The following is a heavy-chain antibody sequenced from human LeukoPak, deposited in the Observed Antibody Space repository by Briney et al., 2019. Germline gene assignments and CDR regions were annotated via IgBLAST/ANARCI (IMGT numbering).Heavy chain of an antibody. D-gene: IGHD3-9*01. CDR1: GFTFRIYA. V-gene: IGHV3-23*01. Sequence: QSGGSLRLSCAVSGFTFRIYAMSWVRQAPGKGLEWVSDISGSGGSTSYADSVKGRFTISRDNSNNTPFLQMNSLRAEDTAVYYCARDLTKLYLYGMDVWGQGTTVTVSS. CDR3: ARDLTKLYLYGMDV. J-gene: IGHJ6*02. CDR2: ISGSGGST.